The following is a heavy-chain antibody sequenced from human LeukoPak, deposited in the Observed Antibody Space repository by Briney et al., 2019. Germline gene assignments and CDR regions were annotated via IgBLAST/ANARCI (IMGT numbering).Heavy chain of an antibody. Sequence: GGSLRLSCVVPGFTFSSYWMSWVRQAPGKGLEWVANIKQDGSEKYYVGSLKGRFTISRDTAKNSLYLQMNSLRAEDTAVYYCARNYYDSSGYYVYWGQGTLVTVSS. CDR2: IKQDGSEK. CDR3: ARNYYDSSGYYVY. CDR1: GFTFSSYW. D-gene: IGHD3-22*01. V-gene: IGHV3-7*01. J-gene: IGHJ4*02.